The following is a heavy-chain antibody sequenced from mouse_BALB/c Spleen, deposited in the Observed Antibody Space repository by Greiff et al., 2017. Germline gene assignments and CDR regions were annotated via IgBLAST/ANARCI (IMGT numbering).Heavy chain of an antibody. Sequence: QVQLQQPGAELVKPGASVKLSCKASGYTFTSYYMYWVKQRPGQGLEWIGGINPSNGGTNFNEKFKSKATLTVDKSSSTAYMQLSSLTSEDSAVYDCTRRDYGFLFDYWGQGTTLTVSS. CDR2: INPSNGGT. J-gene: IGHJ2*01. CDR1: GYTFTSYY. V-gene: IGHV1S81*02. D-gene: IGHD1-2*01. CDR3: TRRDYGFLFDY.